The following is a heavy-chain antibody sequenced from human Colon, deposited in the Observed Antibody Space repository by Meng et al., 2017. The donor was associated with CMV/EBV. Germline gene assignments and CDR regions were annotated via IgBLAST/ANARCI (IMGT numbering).Heavy chain of an antibody. J-gene: IGHJ6*02. V-gene: IGHV4-4*02. CDR3: ARVGGVDYYYYYGMDV. Sequence: SETLSLTCAVSGVSISSSNWWSWVRQPPGKGLEWIGEIYHSGSTNYNPSLKSRVTISVDKSKNQFSLKLSSVTAADTAVYYCARVGGVDYYYYYGMDVWGQGTTVTVSS. CDR2: IYHSGST. D-gene: IGHD3-16*01. CDR1: GVSISSSNW.